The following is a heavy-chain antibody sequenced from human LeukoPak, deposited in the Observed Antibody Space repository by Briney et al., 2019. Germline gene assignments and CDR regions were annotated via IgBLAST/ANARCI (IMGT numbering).Heavy chain of an antibody. J-gene: IGHJ4*02. CDR1: GGTFSSYA. CDR2: INPSGGST. D-gene: IGHD1-7*01. V-gene: IGHV1-46*01. Sequence: ASVKVSCKASGGTFSSYAISWVRQAPGQGLEWMGIINPSGGSTSYAQKFQGRVTMTRDTSTSTVYMELSSLRSEDTAVYYCAKLSFYFDFWGQGTLVTVSS. CDR3: AKLSFYFDF.